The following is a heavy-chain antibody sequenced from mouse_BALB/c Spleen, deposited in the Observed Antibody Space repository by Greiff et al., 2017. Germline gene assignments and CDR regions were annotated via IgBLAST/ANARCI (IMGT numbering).Heavy chain of an antibody. Sequence: EVKVVESGGGLVKPGGSLKLSCAASGFAFSSYDMSWVRQTPEKRLEWVAYISSGGGSTYYPDTVKGRFTISRDNAKNTLYLQMSSLKSEDTAMYYCARHLAYYGNYFFYAMDYWGQGTSVTVSS. V-gene: IGHV5-12-1*01. CDR1: GFAFSSYD. J-gene: IGHJ4*01. CDR2: ISSGGGST. CDR3: ARHLAYYGNYFFYAMDY. D-gene: IGHD2-10*01.